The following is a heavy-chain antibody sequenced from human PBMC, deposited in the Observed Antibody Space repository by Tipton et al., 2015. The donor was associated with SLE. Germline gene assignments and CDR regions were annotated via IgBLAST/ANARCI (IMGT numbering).Heavy chain of an antibody. CDR1: GFTFSAYA. CDR2: ISDSGLNT. V-gene: IGHV3-23*01. J-gene: IGHJ6*02. Sequence: SLRLSCAASGFTFSAYAMNWVRQAPGKGLQWVSRISDSGLNTYYADSVRGRFTLSRDNSKNTLILQMNSLRAEDTAVYYCARERYCSGGSCDYYYYGMDVWGQGTTVTVSS. CDR3: ARERYCSGGSCDYYYYGMDV. D-gene: IGHD2-15*01.